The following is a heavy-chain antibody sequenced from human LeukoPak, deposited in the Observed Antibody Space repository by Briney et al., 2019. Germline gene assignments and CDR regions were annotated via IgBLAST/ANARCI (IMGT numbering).Heavy chain of an antibody. CDR2: INYSGST. CDR1: AGSISTFY. CDR3: AREGGDPRWLDP. V-gene: IGHV4-4*07. J-gene: IGHJ5*02. Sequence: SETLSLTCTVSAGSISTFYWTWIRQPAGKGLGWIGRINYSGSTNYNPSLRGRVSMSVDRPKNQFSLTLNSVTAADTAVYYCAREGGDPRWLDPWGQGTLVTVSS. D-gene: IGHD6-25*01.